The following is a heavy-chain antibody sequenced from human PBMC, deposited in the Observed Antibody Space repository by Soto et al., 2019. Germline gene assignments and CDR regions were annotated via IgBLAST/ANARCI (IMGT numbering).Heavy chain of an antibody. CDR1: GFTFSSYG. Sequence: GSLRLSCAASGFTFSSYGMHWVRQAPGKGLEWVAVIWYDGSNKYYADSVKGRFTISRDNSKNTLYLQMNSLRAEDTAVYYCARGSGYSSSWSDYWGQGTLVTVSS. CDR3: ARGSGYSSSWSDY. J-gene: IGHJ4*02. V-gene: IGHV3-33*01. CDR2: IWYDGSNK. D-gene: IGHD6-13*01.